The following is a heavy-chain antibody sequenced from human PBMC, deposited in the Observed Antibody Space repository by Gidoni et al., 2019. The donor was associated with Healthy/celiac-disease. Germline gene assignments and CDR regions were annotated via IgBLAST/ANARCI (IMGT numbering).Heavy chain of an antibody. CDR2: TYYRSKWYN. CDR3: ARAPGSGWSQFDY. Sequence: VQLQQSGPGLVKPSQTLSLTYDISWDTVSSNSAAWNWIRQSPSRGLEWLGRTYYRSKWYNDYAVSVKSRITITPDTSKNQFSLQLNSVTPEDTAVYYCARAPGSGWSQFDYWGQGTLVTVSS. J-gene: IGHJ4*02. CDR1: WDTVSSNSAA. V-gene: IGHV6-1*01. D-gene: IGHD6-19*01.